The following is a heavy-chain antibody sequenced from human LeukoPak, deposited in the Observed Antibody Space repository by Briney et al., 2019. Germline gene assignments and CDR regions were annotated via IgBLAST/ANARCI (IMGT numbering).Heavy chain of an antibody. CDR3: ARRHLGNFDY. V-gene: IGHV4-34*01. CDR2: INHSGST. CDR1: GGSFSGYY. J-gene: IGHJ4*02. Sequence: TSETLSLTCAVYGGSFSGYYWSWIRQPPGKGLEWIGEINHSGSTNYNPSLKSRVTISVDTSKKQFSLKLSSVTAADTAVYYCARRHLGNFDYWGQGTLVTVSS. D-gene: IGHD1-26*01.